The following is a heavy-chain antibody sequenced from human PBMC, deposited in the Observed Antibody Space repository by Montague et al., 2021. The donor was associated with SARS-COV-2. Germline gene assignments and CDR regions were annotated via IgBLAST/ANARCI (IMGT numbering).Heavy chain of an antibody. J-gene: IGHJ4*02. CDR1: GGSISSYY. V-gene: IGHV4-59*13. CDR3: ARDFDY. CDR2: MYYSGST. Sequence: SETLSLTCTVSGGSISSYYWRWIRQHPGKGLEWIGYMYYSGSTNYNPSLKSRVTLSVDTSKNQFSLKLSSVTAADTAVYYCARDFDYWGQGTLVTISS.